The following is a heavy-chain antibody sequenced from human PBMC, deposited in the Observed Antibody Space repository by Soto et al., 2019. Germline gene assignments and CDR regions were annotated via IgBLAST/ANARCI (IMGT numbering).Heavy chain of an antibody. V-gene: IGHV4-34*01. J-gene: IGHJ4*02. CDR1: GGSFSGYY. CDR3: GLHLGELSLYYFDY. Sequence: SETLSLTCAVYGGSFSGYYWSWIRQPPGKGLEWIGEINHSGSTNYNPSLKSRVTISVDTSKNQFSLKLSSVTAADTAVYYCGLHLGELSLYYFDYWGQGTLVTVSS. D-gene: IGHD3-16*02. CDR2: INHSGST.